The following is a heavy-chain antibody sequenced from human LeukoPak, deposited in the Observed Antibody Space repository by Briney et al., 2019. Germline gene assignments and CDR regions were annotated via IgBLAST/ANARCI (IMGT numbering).Heavy chain of an antibody. V-gene: IGHV3-20*04. CDR3: ARSATLGVYVWGSYRPMGFDY. D-gene: IGHD3-16*02. Sequence: PGGSLRLSCAASGFAFTSYAMNWVRQAPGKGLEWVSGINWNGGSTGYADSVKGRFTISRDNVKNSLYLQMNSLRAEDTAVYYCARSATLGVYVWGSYRPMGFDYWGQGTLVTVSS. J-gene: IGHJ4*02. CDR1: GFAFTSYA. CDR2: INWNGGST.